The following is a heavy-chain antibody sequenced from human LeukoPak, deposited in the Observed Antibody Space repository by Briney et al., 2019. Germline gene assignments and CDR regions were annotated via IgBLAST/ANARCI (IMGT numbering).Heavy chain of an antibody. V-gene: IGHV5-51*01. CDR3: ARTGLRGYSYGYVDY. CDR2: IYPGDSDT. Sequence: GESLKISCKGSGYSFTSYWIGWVRQMPGKGLEWMGIIYPGDSDTRHSPSFQGQVTISADKSISTAYLQWSSLKASDTAMYYCARTGLRGYSYGYVDYWGQGTLVTVSS. J-gene: IGHJ4*02. D-gene: IGHD5-18*01. CDR1: GYSFTSYW.